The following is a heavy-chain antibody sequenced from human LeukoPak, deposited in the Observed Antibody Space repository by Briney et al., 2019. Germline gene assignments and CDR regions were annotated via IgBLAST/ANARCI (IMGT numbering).Heavy chain of an antibody. CDR3: ASNVGTRSFDC. V-gene: IGHV3-30*03. CDR1: GFTFSSYG. CDR2: ISYDGSNK. J-gene: IGHJ4*02. D-gene: IGHD2-8*01. Sequence: PGGSLRLSCAASGFTFSSYGMHWVRQAPGKGLEWVAVISYDGSNKYYADSVKGRFTISRDNSKNTLYLQMNSLRAEDTAVYYCASNVGTRSFDCWGQGTLVTVSS.